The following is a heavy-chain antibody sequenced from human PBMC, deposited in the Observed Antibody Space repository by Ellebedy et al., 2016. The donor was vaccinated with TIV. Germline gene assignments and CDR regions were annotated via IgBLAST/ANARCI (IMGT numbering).Heavy chain of an antibody. CDR2: ISGGGGST. CDR3: ARDSGGISYFYGMDV. V-gene: IGHV3-23*01. D-gene: IGHD2-15*01. J-gene: IGHJ6*02. CDR1: GFTFSSYA. Sequence: GGSLRLXXAASGFTFSSYAMSWVRQAPGKGLEWVSAISGGGGSTYYADSVKGRFTISRDNSKNTLYLQMNSLRAEDTAVYYCARDSGGISYFYGMDVWGQGTTVTVSS.